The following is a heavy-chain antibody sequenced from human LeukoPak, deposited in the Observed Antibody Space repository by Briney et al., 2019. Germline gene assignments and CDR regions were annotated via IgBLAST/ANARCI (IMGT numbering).Heavy chain of an antibody. CDR1: GVTFSSYS. D-gene: IGHD5-18*01. Sequence: GGSLRLSCAASGVTFSSYSMNWVRQAPGKGLEWVSSISSSSSYIYYADSKKGRFTISRDTAKNSLYLQMTSLRAEDTPVYYCASEMGYSSGGDYWGQGTLVTVSS. J-gene: IGHJ4*02. CDR2: ISSSSSYI. V-gene: IGHV3-21*01. CDR3: ASEMGYSSGGDY.